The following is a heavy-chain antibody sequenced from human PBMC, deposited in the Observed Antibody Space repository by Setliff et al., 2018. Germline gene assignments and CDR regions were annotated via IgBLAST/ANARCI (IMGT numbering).Heavy chain of an antibody. Sequence: GGSLRLSCAASGFTFSIYGMQWVRQAPGKGLEWVSFIWYDGSNQHYADSVKGRFTISRDKSKMYLEMSSLRVEDTAISYCAKDLGGGAMMHAFDIWGQGTMVTVSS. V-gene: IGHV3-30*02. CDR3: AKDLGGGAMMHAFDI. J-gene: IGHJ3*02. CDR1: GFTFSIYG. CDR2: IWYDGSNQ. D-gene: IGHD3-16*01.